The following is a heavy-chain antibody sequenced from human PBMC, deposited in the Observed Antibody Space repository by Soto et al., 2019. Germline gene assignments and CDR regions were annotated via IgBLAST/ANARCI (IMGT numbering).Heavy chain of an antibody. CDR2: ISSSSDFI. Sequence: EVHLVESGGGLVQAGGSLRLSCEVSGFTFRSYEMHWVRQAPGKGLEWLSYISSSSDFIYYSESVKGRYTISRDNANNFLYLHMNSLRAADTAIYYCARGAKGIDRLDHWGQGAPVTVSS. D-gene: IGHD5-12*01. CDR1: GFTFRSYE. CDR3: ARGAKGIDRLDH. V-gene: IGHV3-48*03. J-gene: IGHJ5*02.